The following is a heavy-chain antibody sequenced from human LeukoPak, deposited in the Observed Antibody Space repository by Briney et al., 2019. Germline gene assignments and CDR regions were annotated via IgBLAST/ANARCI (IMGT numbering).Heavy chain of an antibody. D-gene: IGHD7-27*01. Sequence: GASVKVSCKASGGTFSSYAISWVRQAPGQGLEWMGWINAGNGNTKYSQKFQGRVTITRDTSASTAYMELSSLRSEDTAVYYCARGPLGRNGDYFDYWGQGTLVTVSS. V-gene: IGHV1-3*01. J-gene: IGHJ4*02. CDR3: ARGPLGRNGDYFDY. CDR2: INAGNGNT. CDR1: GGTFSSYA.